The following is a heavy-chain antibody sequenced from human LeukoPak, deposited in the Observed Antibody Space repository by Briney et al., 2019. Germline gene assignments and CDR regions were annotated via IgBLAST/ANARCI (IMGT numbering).Heavy chain of an antibody. D-gene: IGHD3-22*01. CDR1: GYSFTSHW. Sequence: GGSLKISCKGSGYSFTSHWIGWVRQMPGKGLEWMGIIYPGDSETRYSPSFQGQVTISADKSISTAYLQWSSLKASDTAMYYCARRYYYDSSGYYLAHDAFDIWGQGTMVTVSS. J-gene: IGHJ3*02. V-gene: IGHV5-51*01. CDR2: IYPGDSET. CDR3: ARRYYYDSSGYYLAHDAFDI.